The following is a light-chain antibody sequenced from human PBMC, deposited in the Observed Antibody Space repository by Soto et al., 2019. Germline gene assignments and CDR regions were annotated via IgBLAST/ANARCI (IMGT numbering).Light chain of an antibody. CDR3: QQSFSPLWT. CDR2: AAS. V-gene: IGKV1-39*01. Sequence: DIQMTQSPSSLSASVGDRVTITCRASQIISNYLNWYQQKPGKAPKLLIYAASSMQSGVPSRFSGSGSETDFTLTISSLQPDDSATYYCQQSFSPLWTFGQGTKVEV. J-gene: IGKJ1*01. CDR1: QIISNY.